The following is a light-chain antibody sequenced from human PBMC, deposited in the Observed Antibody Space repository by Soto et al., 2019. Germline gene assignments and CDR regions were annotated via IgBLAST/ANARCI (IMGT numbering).Light chain of an antibody. CDR1: QGIRND. CDR3: LQDYSYPRT. J-gene: IGKJ1*01. Sequence: QITKSQSPLSASVGERVTITCRASQGIRNDLGWYQQRPGKAPKLLIYATSNLQTGVPSRFSGSGSGTDFTLTISSLQPEDFATYYCLQDYSYPRTFGQGTKVDIK. V-gene: IGKV1-6*01. CDR2: ATS.